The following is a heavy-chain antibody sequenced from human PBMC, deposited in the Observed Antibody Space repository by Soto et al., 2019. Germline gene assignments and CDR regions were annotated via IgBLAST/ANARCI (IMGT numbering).Heavy chain of an antibody. CDR2: IYSSGST. CDR3: ARAAPRYCSGGSCYSGSDY. J-gene: IGHJ4*02. CDR1: GGSISSGSYY. D-gene: IGHD2-15*01. V-gene: IGHV4-31*03. Sequence: SETLSLTCTVSGGSISSGSYYWSWIRQHPGKGLEWIGYIYSSGSTYYNPSLKSRVTISVDTSKNQFSLKLSSVTAADTAVYYCARAAPRYCSGGSCYSGSDYWGQGTLVTVSS.